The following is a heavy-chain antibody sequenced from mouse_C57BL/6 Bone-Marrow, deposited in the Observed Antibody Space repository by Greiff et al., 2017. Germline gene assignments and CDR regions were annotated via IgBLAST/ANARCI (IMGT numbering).Heavy chain of an antibody. V-gene: IGHV5-12*01. Sequence: EVHLVESGGGLVQPGGSLKLSCAASGFTFSDYYMYWVRQTPEKRLEWVAYISNGGGSTYYPDTVKGRFTISRDNAKNTLYLQMSRLKSEDTAMYYCATLTPCAYWGQGTLVTVSA. J-gene: IGHJ3*01. CDR1: GFTFSDYY. CDR2: ISNGGGST. CDR3: ATLTPCAY.